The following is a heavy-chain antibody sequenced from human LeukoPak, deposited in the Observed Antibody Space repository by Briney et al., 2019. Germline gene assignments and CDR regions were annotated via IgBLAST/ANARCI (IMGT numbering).Heavy chain of an antibody. CDR3: ARYGKGPIAAARSNWFDP. V-gene: IGHV1-2*06. CDR1: GYTFTGYH. CDR2: INPNSGGT. D-gene: IGHD6-13*01. Sequence: ASVKVSCKASGYTFTGYHLHWVRQAPGQGLEWMGRINPNSGGTNYAQKFQGRVTMTRDTSISTAYMELSRLRSDDTAVYYCARYGKGPIAAARSNWFDPWGQGTLVTVSS. J-gene: IGHJ5*02.